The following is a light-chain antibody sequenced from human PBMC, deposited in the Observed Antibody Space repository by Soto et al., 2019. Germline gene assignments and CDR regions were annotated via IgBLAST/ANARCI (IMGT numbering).Light chain of an antibody. CDR1: SSNIGSNY. V-gene: IGLV1-47*02. CDR3: GAWDDSLSGPA. CDR2: SNN. Sequence: QSVLTQPPSASGTPGQRVTISCSGSSSNIGSNYVYWYQQLPGTAHKLLIYSNNQRPSGVHDRFSGSKSGTSASLAISGLRSEYEADYYCGAWDDSLSGPAFGGGTKLTVL. J-gene: IGLJ2*01.